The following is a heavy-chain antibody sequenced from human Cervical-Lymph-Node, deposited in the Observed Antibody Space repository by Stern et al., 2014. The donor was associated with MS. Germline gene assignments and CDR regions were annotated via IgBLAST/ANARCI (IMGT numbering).Heavy chain of an antibody. J-gene: IGHJ6*02. Sequence: QVQLVQSGAEVKKPGSSVKVSCKASGGTFSSYPINWVRQAPGTGLEWMGGIIPIFGVANYAQKFQGRVTITADESTTTAYMELISLRSEDTAVYYCASPVTLTVGAMDVWGQGTTVTVSS. CDR3: ASPVTLTVGAMDV. CDR2: IIPIFGVA. V-gene: IGHV1-69*01. CDR1: GGTFSSYP. D-gene: IGHD4/OR15-4a*01.